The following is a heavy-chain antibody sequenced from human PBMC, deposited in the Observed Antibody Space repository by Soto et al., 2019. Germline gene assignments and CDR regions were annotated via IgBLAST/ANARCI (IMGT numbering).Heavy chain of an antibody. J-gene: IGHJ4*02. CDR2: ISYDGSNK. Sequence: GGSLRLSCAASGFTFSSYGMHWVRQAPGKGLEWVAVISYDGSNKYYADSVKGRFTISRDNSKNTLYLQMNSLRAEDTAVYYCAKESIERWPDDFWSGYPDFDYWGQGTLVTVSS. D-gene: IGHD3-3*01. V-gene: IGHV3-30*18. CDR1: GFTFSSYG. CDR3: AKESIERWPDDFWSGYPDFDY.